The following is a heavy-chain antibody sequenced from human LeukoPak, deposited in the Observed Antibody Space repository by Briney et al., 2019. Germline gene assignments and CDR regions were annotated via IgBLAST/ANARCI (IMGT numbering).Heavy chain of an antibody. CDR1: GFTFSSYG. CDR3: AKDGTMVRGVINRAFDI. D-gene: IGHD3-10*01. J-gene: IGHJ3*02. V-gene: IGHV3-33*06. CDR2: IWYDGSNK. Sequence: PGGSLRRSCAASGFTFSSYGMHWVRQAPGKGLEWVTVIWYDGSNKYYADSVKGRFTISRDNSKNTLYLQMNSLRAEDTAVYYCAKDGTMVRGVINRAFDIWGHGTMVTVSS.